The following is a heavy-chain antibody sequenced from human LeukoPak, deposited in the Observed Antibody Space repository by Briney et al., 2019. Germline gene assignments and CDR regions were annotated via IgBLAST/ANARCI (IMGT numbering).Heavy chain of an antibody. CDR1: GGSISSYY. J-gene: IGHJ5*02. Sequence: PSETLSLTCTVSGGSISSYYWSWIRQPPGKGLEWIGYIYYSGSTNYNPSLKSRVTISVDTSNSQFSLKLRSVTAADTAVYYCARGTTYCSSTSCYHLNWFDPWGQGTLVTVSS. V-gene: IGHV4-59*01. CDR3: ARGTTYCSSTSCYHLNWFDP. CDR2: IYYSGST. D-gene: IGHD2-2*01.